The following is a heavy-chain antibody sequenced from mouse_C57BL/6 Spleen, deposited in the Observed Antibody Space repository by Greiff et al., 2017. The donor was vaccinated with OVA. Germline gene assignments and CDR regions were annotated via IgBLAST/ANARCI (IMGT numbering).Heavy chain of an antibody. V-gene: IGHV1-82*01. J-gene: IGHJ4*01. CDR1: GYAFSSSW. CDR3: ADYGSSYGYAMDY. Sequence: QVQLKESGPELVKPGASVKISCKASGYAFSSSWMNWVKQRPGKGLEWIGRIYPGDGDTNYNGKFKGKATLTADKSSSTAYMQLSSLTSEDSAVYFGADYGSSYGYAMDYWGQGTSVTVSS. D-gene: IGHD1-1*01. CDR2: IYPGDGDT.